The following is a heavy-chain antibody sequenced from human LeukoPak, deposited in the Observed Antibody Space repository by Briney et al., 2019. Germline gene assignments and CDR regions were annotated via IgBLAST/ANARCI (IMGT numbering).Heavy chain of an antibody. V-gene: IGHV3-20*04. J-gene: IGHJ4*02. CDR1: GFTFYDYG. D-gene: IGHD3-3*01. CDR3: ARDFKYYDFWSGYYRVIFDD. Sequence: RPGGSLRLSCAASGFTFYDYGVSWVRQAPGKGLEWVGGINWNGGRADYAVSVKGRSTITRDNAKNSRYLQMNSLRAEDTALYYCARDFKYYDFWSGYYRVIFDDWGQGTLVTVSS. CDR2: INWNGGRA.